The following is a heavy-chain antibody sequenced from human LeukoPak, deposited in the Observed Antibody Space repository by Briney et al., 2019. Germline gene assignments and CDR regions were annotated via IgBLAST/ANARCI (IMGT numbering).Heavy chain of an antibody. CDR3: AKKGLVRQMGLYFDY. CDR1: GFTFSNYD. V-gene: IGHV3-23*01. Sequence: PGGSLRLSCAASGFTFSNYDMSWVRQAPGKGLEWVSAISDSGGSTYYADSVKGRFTISRDNSKNTLYLQMNSLRAEDTAVYYCAKKGLVRQMGLYFDYWGQGTLVTVSS. J-gene: IGHJ4*02. CDR2: ISDSGGST. D-gene: IGHD5-24*01.